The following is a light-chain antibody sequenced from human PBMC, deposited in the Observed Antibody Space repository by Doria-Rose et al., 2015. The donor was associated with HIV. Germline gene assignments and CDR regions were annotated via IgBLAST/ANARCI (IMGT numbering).Light chain of an antibody. J-gene: IGLJ1*01. CDR1: SSNIGAGFD. V-gene: IGLV1-40*01. CDR3: QSYDSRLSVYV. CDR2: GNT. Sequence: QSVLIQPPSVSGAPGQRVAISCTGSSSNIGAGFDVNWYQQFPGTAPKRLIHGNTNRPSGVPDRFSGSKSGTSASLAISGLRAEDEADYYCQSYDSRLSVYVFGTGTKVTVL.